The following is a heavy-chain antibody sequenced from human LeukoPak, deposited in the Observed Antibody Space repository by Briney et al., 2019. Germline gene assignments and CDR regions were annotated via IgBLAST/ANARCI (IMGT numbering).Heavy chain of an antibody. Sequence: SETLSLTCTVSGGSISSYYWSWIRQPAGKGLEWIGRIYTSGSTNYNPSLKSRVTMSADTSKNQFSLKLSSVTAADTAVYYCARDYGTEPYYYGMDVWGQGTTVTVSS. V-gene: IGHV4-4*07. D-gene: IGHD1-14*01. J-gene: IGHJ6*02. CDR1: GGSISSYY. CDR2: IYTSGST. CDR3: ARDYGTEPYYYGMDV.